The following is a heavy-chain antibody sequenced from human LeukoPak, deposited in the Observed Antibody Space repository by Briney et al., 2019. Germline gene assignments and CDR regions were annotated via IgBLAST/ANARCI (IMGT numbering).Heavy chain of an antibody. J-gene: IGHJ4*02. V-gene: IGHV4-34*01. Sequence: SETLSLTCAVYGGSFSGYYWSWIRQPPGKGLEWIGEINHSGSTNYNPSLKSRVTISVDTSKNQFSLKLSSVTAADTAVYYCARVIPNYYVHYWGQGTLVTVSS. D-gene: IGHD3-10*02. CDR1: GGSFSGYY. CDR2: INHSGST. CDR3: ARVIPNYYVHY.